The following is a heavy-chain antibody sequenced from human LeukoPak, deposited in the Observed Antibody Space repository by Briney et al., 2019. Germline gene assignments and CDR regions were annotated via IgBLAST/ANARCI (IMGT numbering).Heavy chain of an antibody. V-gene: IGHV3-7*01. D-gene: IGHD3-16*01. Sequence: PRGSLRLSCAASGLTFSGQWMNWVRQAPGQGLEWVANIKYDGSEAYYADSVKGRFTISRDNAKNSLSLQMNYVRAGDTAIYYCAYTNRLTYWGQGTLVTVSS. CDR2: IKYDGSEA. CDR1: GLTFSGQW. J-gene: IGHJ4*02. CDR3: AYTNRLTY.